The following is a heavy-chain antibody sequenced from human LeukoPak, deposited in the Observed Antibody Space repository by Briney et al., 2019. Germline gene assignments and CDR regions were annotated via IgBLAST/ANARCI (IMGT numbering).Heavy chain of an antibody. CDR1: GFTFSSYA. V-gene: IGHV3-30-3*01. CDR2: ISYDGSNK. J-gene: IGHJ4*02. CDR3: ARGLLIDY. Sequence: PGRSLRLSCAASGFTFSSYAMHWVRQAPGKGLEWVAVISYDGSNKYYADSVKGRFTISRDNSKNTLYLQMNSLRAEDTAVYYCARGLLIDYWGQGTLVTVSS.